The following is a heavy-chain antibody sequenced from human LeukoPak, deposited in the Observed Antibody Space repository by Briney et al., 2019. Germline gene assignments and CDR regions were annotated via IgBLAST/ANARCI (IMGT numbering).Heavy chain of an antibody. J-gene: IGHJ4*02. CDR2: IYYSGST. D-gene: IGHD6-19*01. CDR1: GGSISSYY. V-gene: IGHV4-59*12. Sequence: KPSETLSLTCTVSGGSISSYYWSWIRQPPGKGLEWIAYIYYSGSTNYNPSLKSRVTISIDTSRNQFSLKLSSVTAADTAVYYCARDQWLEHYFDYWGQGTLVTVSS. CDR3: ARDQWLEHYFDY.